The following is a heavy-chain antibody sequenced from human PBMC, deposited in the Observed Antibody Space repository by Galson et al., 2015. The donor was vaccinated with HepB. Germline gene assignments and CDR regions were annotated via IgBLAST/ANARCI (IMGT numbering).Heavy chain of an antibody. CDR2: IKQDGSEK. V-gene: IGHV3-7*01. Sequence: SLRLSCAASGFTFTPYWMTWVRQAPGKGLEWVANIKQDGSEKYYVDSVRGRFTISRDNAKNSLDLQMNSLRADDTAVYYCARGLRKFWALNYYYYMDVWGKGTTVTVSS. D-gene: IGHD3-3*01. CDR3: ARGLRKFWALNYYYYMDV. J-gene: IGHJ6*03. CDR1: GFTFTPYW.